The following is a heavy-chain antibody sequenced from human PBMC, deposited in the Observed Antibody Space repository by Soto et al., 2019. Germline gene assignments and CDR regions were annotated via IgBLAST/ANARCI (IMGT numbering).Heavy chain of an antibody. CDR2: IYYSGST. D-gene: IGHD6-13*01. V-gene: IGHV4-59*01. J-gene: IGHJ6*03. CDR3: ARALGIAAAGTRYYYYYYMDV. CDR1: GGSISSYY. Sequence: PSETLSLTCTVSGGSISSYYWSWIRQPPGKGLEWIGYIYYSGSTNYNPSLKSRVTISVDTSKNQFSLKLSSVTAADTAVYYCARALGIAAAGTRYYYYYYMDVWGEGTTVTVSS.